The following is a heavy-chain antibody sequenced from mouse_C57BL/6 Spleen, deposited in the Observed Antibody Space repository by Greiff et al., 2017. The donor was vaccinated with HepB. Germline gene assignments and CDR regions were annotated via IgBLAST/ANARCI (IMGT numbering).Heavy chain of an antibody. Sequence: EVQLVESGGGLVQPGGSLSLSCAASGFTFTDYYMSWVRQPPGKALEWLGFIRNKANGYTTEYSASVKGRFTISRDNSQSILYLQMNALRAEDSATYYCARFYYYGYYYAMDYWGQGTSVTVSS. V-gene: IGHV7-3*01. J-gene: IGHJ4*01. CDR3: ARFYYYGYYYAMDY. CDR1: GFTFTDYY. CDR2: IRNKANGYTT. D-gene: IGHD1-1*01.